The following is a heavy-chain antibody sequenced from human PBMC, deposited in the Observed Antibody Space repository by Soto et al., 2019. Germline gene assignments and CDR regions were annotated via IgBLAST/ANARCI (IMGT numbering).Heavy chain of an antibody. CDR2: ISTYDGNT. CDR3: ARDRGRSCIGGICPFDY. V-gene: IGHV1-18*01. Sequence: ASVKVSCKASGYSFTIYGITWVRQAPGQGLEWMGWISTYDGNTNYAQNFQGRVSMARDTSTSTAYMELRSLRSDDTAVYYCARDRGRSCIGGICPFDYWGQGTLVTVSS. D-gene: IGHD2-15*01. CDR1: GYSFTIYG. J-gene: IGHJ4*02.